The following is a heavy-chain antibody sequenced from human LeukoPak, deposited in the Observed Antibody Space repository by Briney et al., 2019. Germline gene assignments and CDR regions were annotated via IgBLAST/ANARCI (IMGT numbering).Heavy chain of an antibody. V-gene: IGHV4-59*01. CDR1: GGSISSYY. CDR3: ARALYGSGSYYWFDP. J-gene: IGHJ5*02. Sequence: SETLSLTCTVSGGSISSYYWSWIRQPPGKGLEWIGYIYYSGSTNYNPSLKSRVTISVDTSKNQFSLELSSVTAADTAVYYCARALYGSGSYYWFDPWGRGTLVTVSS. D-gene: IGHD3-10*01. CDR2: IYYSGST.